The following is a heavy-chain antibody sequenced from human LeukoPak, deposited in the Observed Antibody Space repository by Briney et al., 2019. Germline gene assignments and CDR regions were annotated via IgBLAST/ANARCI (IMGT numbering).Heavy chain of an antibody. V-gene: IGHV5-51*01. CDR3: ARGVEMAEPALFDY. Sequence: GAPLQISCKGSGSRFTSYWIGWVRQLPGKGLEWMGIIYPGDSDTRYSPSFQGQVTISADKSISTAYLQWSSLKASDTAMYYCARGVEMAEPALFDYWGQGTLVTVSS. D-gene: IGHD5-24*01. CDR1: GSRFTSYW. J-gene: IGHJ4*02. CDR2: IYPGDSDT.